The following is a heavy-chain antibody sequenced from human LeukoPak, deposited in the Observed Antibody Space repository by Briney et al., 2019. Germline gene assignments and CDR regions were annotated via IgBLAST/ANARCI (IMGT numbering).Heavy chain of an antibody. Sequence: VASVKVSCKASGYSFTSNYIHWVRQAPGQGLEWMGMIYPRDGSTSYAQKFQGRVTVTRDTSTSTVHMELSGLRSEDTAVYYYARDQEAFDYWGQGTLVTVSS. CDR2: IYPRDGST. CDR3: ARDQEAFDY. V-gene: IGHV1-46*01. J-gene: IGHJ4*02. CDR1: GYSFTSNY.